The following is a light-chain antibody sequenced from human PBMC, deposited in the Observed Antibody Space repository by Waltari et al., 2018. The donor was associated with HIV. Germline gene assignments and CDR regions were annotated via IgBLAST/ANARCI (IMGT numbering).Light chain of an antibody. CDR1: SSDVGAYNY. CDR2: EVS. V-gene: IGLV2-14*01. Sequence: QSALTQPASVSGSPGQSSTISCTGTSSDVGAYNYVSWYQQHPGKAPKLMISEVSDRPSGVSNRFSGSKSGNTASLTISGLQAEDEADYYCSSYTSSNTYVFGTGTKVTVL. CDR3: SSYTSSNTYV. J-gene: IGLJ1*01.